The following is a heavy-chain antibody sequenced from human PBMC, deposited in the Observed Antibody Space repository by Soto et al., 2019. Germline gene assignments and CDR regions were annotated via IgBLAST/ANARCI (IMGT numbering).Heavy chain of an antibody. V-gene: IGHV3-21*01. J-gene: IGHJ3*02. CDR3: ARDPTPHYYDSSGYYSWAVDAFDI. CDR2: ISSSSSYI. Sequence: PGGSLRLSCAASGFTFSSYSMNWVRQAPGKGLEWVSSISSSSSYIYYADSVKGRFTISRDNAKNSLYLQMNSLRAEDTAVYYCARDPTPHYYDSSGYYSWAVDAFDIRGQGTMVTVSS. CDR1: GFTFSSYS. D-gene: IGHD3-22*01.